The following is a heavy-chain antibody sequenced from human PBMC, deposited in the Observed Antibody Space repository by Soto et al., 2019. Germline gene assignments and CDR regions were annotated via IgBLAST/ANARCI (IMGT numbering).Heavy chain of an antibody. CDR2: IYSGGST. J-gene: IGHJ1*01. CDR1: GFTVSSNY. V-gene: IGHV3-53*02. CDR3: ARGAPYGSGSYYKD. Sequence: EVQMVETGGGLIQPGGSLRLSCADSGFTVSSNYMSWVRQAPGKGLEWVSVIYSGGSTYYADSVKGRFTISRDNSKNTLYLQMNCLRVEDTAVYSCARGAPYGSGSYYKDWGQGTLVTVSS. D-gene: IGHD3-10*01.